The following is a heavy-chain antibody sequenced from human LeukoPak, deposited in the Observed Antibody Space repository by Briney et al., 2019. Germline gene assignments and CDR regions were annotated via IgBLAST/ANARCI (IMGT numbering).Heavy chain of an antibody. V-gene: IGHV4-39*01. CDR1: GGSISSSSYY. J-gene: IGHJ4*02. CDR3: ARQRKMMKTVDY. D-gene: IGHD1-14*01. Sequence: PSETLSLTCTVSGGSISSSSYYWGWIRQPPGKGLEWIGSIYYSGSTYYNPSLKSRVTISVDTSKNQFSLKLSSVTAADTAVYYCARQRKMMKTVDYWGQGTLVTVSP. CDR2: IYYSGST.